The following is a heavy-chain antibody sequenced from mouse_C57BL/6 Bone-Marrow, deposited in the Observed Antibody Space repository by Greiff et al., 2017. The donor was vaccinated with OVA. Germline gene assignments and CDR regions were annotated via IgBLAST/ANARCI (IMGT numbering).Heavy chain of an antibody. Sequence: VQLQQSGPELVKPGASVKISCKASGYTFTDYYMNWVKQSHGKSLEWIGDINPNNGGTSYNQKFKGKATLTADKSSSTAYMQLSSLTSADSAVYFCARGAYWGQGTLVTVSS. V-gene: IGHV1-26*01. J-gene: IGHJ3*01. CDR1: GYTFTDYY. CDR3: ARGAY. CDR2: INPNNGGT.